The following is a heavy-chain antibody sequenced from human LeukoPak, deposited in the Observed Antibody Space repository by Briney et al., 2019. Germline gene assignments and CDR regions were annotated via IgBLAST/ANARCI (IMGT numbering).Heavy chain of an antibody. Sequence: SETLSLTCTVSGGSISSDSWNWIRQPAGKGLEWIGRIYASGTTNYNPSLKSRVTMSIDTSKSQFSLQLASVTAADTAVYYCARGTYFSDTYYFDYGGQGTLVTVSS. CDR3: ARGTYFSDTYYFDY. CDR2: IYASGTT. J-gene: IGHJ4*02. V-gene: IGHV4-4*07. D-gene: IGHD3-22*01. CDR1: GGSISSDS.